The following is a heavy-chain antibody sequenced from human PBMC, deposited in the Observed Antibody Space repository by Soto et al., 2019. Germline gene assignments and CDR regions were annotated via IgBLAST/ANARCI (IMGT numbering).Heavy chain of an antibody. CDR3: ARISFPDILTGYTYGMDV. Sequence: SETLSLTCAVYGGSFSGYYWSWIRQPPGKGLEWIGEINHSGSTNYNPSLKSRVTISVDTSKNQFSLKLSTVTAADTAVYYCARISFPDILTGYTYGMDVWGQGTTVTVSS. D-gene: IGHD3-9*01. CDR1: GGSFSGYY. V-gene: IGHV4-34*01. CDR2: INHSGST. J-gene: IGHJ6*02.